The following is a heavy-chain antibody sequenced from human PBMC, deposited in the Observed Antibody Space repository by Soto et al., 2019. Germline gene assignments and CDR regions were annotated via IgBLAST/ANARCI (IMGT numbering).Heavy chain of an antibody. CDR2: IYSGGGT. Sequence: EVRLVQSGGGLVQPGGSLRLSCAASLFIVSDNYMSWVRQAPGKGLEWVSHIYSGGGTDYEESVKGKFTISRDNNKNTLYLQMNSMKAEDTGIYYCATRMTTAPYWGQGTVVTVSS. CDR1: LFIVSDNY. J-gene: IGHJ4*02. CDR3: ATRMTTAPY. V-gene: IGHV3-66*01. D-gene: IGHD4-17*01.